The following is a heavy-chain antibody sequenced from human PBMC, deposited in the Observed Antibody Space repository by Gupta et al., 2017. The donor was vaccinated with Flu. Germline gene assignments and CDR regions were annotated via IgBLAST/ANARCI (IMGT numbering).Heavy chain of an antibody. CDR2: IWYDGSNK. Sequence: QVQLVESGGGVVQPGRYLRLSCAASGFTFSSYGMHWVRQAPGKGLEWVAVIWYDGSNKYYADSVKGRFTISRDNSKNTLYLQMNSLRAEDTAVYYCARELYSGSYSSYYMDVWGKGTTVTVSS. D-gene: IGHD1-26*01. V-gene: IGHV3-33*01. CDR1: GFTFSSYG. J-gene: IGHJ6*03. CDR3: ARELYSGSYSSYYMDV.